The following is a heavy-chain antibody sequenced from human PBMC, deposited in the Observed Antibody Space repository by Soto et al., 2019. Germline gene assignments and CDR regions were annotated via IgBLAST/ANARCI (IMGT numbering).Heavy chain of an antibody. J-gene: IGHJ6*02. CDR1: GGTFSSYT. CDR3: AAESRLGSGYYAPYYYYYGMDV. D-gene: IGHD3-3*01. CDR2: IIPILGIA. Sequence: SVKVSCKASGGTFSSYTISWVRQAPGQGLEWMGRIIPILGIANYAQKFQGRVTITADKSTSTAYMELSSLRSEDTAVYYCAAESRLGSGYYAPYYYYYGMDVWGQGTTVTVSS. V-gene: IGHV1-69*02.